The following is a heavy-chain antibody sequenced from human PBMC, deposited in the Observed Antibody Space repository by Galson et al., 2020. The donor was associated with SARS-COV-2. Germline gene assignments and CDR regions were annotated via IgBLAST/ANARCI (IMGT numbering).Heavy chain of an antibody. Sequence: ETSETLSLTCTVSGGSISSGGYYWSWIRQHPGKGLEWIGYIYYSGSTYYNPSLKSRVTISVDTSKNQFSLKLSSVTAADTVVYYCASVSSSWTAEYFQHWGQGTLVTVSS. CDR1: GGSISSGGYY. D-gene: IGHD6-13*01. J-gene: IGHJ1*01. CDR2: IYYSGST. CDR3: ASVSSSWTAEYFQH. V-gene: IGHV4-31*03.